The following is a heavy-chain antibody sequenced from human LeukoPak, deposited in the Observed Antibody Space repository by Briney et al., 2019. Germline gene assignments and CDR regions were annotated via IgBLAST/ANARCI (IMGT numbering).Heavy chain of an antibody. Sequence: GGSLRLSCAASGFTFSSYSMNWVRQAPGKGLEWVSSISSSSSYIYYADSVEGRFTISRDNAKNSLYLQMNSLRAEDTAVYYCARDHDRYDSSGYPYWGQGTLVTVSS. CDR1: GFTFSSYS. CDR3: ARDHDRYDSSGYPY. J-gene: IGHJ4*02. CDR2: ISSSSSYI. V-gene: IGHV3-21*01. D-gene: IGHD3-22*01.